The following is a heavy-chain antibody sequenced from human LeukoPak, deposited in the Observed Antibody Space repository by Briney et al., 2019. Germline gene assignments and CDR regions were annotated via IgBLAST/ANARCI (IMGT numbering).Heavy chain of an antibody. V-gene: IGHV3-23*01. CDR1: GFTFSSYA. D-gene: IGHD3-10*01. J-gene: IGHJ6*03. CDR3: AKDLHYYGSGNYMDV. Sequence: GGSLRLSCAASGFTFSSYAMSWVRQAPGKGLEWVSDISGSGGSTYYADSVKGRFTISRDNSKNTLYLQMNSLRSEDTAVYYCAKDLHYYGSGNYMDVWGKGTTVTVSS. CDR2: ISGSGGST.